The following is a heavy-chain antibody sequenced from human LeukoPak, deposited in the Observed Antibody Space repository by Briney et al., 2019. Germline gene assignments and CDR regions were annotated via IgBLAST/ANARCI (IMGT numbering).Heavy chain of an antibody. CDR1: GGSISSGDYY. J-gene: IGHJ4*02. Sequence: SGTLSLTCTVSGGSISSGDYYWSWIRQPPGKGLEWIGYIYYSGSTYYNPSLKSRVTISVDTSKNQFSLKLSSVTAADTAVYYCARGGAWFGELFFDYWGQGTLVTVSS. CDR2: IYYSGST. D-gene: IGHD3-10*01. V-gene: IGHV4-30-4*01. CDR3: ARGGAWFGELFFDY.